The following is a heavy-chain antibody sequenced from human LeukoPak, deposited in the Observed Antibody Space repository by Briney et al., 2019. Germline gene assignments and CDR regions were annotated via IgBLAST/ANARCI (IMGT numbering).Heavy chain of an antibody. CDR2: INHSGST. Sequence: PGGSLRLSCAASGFTFSDYHMSWIRQPPGKGLEWIGEINHSGSTNYNPSLKSRVTISVDTSKNQFSLKLSSVTAADTAVYYCARDRLGGHGTGYYYYMDVWGKGTTVTVSS. D-gene: IGHD3-16*01. V-gene: IGHV4-34*01. CDR3: ARDRLGGHGTGYYYYMDV. CDR1: GFTFSDYH. J-gene: IGHJ6*03.